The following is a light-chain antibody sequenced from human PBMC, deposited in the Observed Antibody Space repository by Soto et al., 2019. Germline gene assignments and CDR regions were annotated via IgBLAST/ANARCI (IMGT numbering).Light chain of an antibody. CDR1: SSDVGGYNY. CDR3: SSYAGSNNLVV. CDR2: EVS. Sequence: QSALTQPPSASGSPGQSVTISCTGTSSDVGGYNYVSWYQQHPGKAPKLMIYEVSKRPSGVPDRFSGSKSGNTASLTVSGLQAEDESEYYCSSYAGSNNLVVFGGGPKLTVL. J-gene: IGLJ2*01. V-gene: IGLV2-8*01.